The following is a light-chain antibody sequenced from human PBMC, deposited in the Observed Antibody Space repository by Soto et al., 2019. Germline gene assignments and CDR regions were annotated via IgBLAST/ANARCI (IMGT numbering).Light chain of an antibody. CDR1: PSVTNY. J-gene: IGKJ5*01. Sequence: PGATAALSCKASPSVTNYLAWYQQKPGQPPRLLIYGAFNRAAGIPARFSGSGSGTDFTLTISSLEPEDSAVYYCQQRNIWPPVTFGQGTRLEIK. V-gene: IGKV3-11*01. CDR3: QQRNIWPPVT. CDR2: GAF.